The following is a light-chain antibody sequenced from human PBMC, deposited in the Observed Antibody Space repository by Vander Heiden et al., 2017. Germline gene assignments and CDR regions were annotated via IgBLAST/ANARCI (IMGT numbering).Light chain of an antibody. J-gene: IGKJ2*01. CDR3: QQYGSSPRT. CDR1: QSVSSSY. Sequence: EVVSTQSPGTQSLFTRERATLSCRASQSVSSSYLAWYQQKPGIPDRFSGSGSGTDFTLTISRLEPEDFAVYYCQQYGSSPRTFGQGTKLEIK. V-gene: IGKV3-20*01.